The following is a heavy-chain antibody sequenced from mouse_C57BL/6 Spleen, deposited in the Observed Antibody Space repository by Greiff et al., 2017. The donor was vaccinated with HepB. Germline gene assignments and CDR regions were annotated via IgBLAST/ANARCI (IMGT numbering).Heavy chain of an antibody. J-gene: IGHJ2*01. V-gene: IGHV1-80*01. CDR2: IYPGAGDT. Sequence: VQLQQSGAELVKPGASVKISCKASGYAFSSYWMNWVKQRPGKGLEWIGQIYPGAGDTNYNGKLKGKATLTADKAASTAYMQLSSLTSEDSAVYFCARWAGTVAHYLDYWGQVTTLTVSS. CDR1: GYAFSSYW. D-gene: IGHD4-1*01. CDR3: ARWAGTVAHYLDY.